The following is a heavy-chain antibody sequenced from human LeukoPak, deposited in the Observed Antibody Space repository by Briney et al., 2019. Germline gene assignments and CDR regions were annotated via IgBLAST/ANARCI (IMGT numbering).Heavy chain of an antibody. CDR2: IHHSGNRFESGST. V-gene: IGHV4-38-2*02. CDR3: ARNASSGLFND. D-gene: IGHD6-25*01. J-gene: IGHJ1*01. Sequence: SETLSLTCTVSGHSIINTYYWGWIRQSPGKGLEWIGSIHHSGNRFESGSTHYNPSLRSRVTVSADMSKNQFSLTLRSVTAADTAVYFCARNASSGLFNDWGQGTLVTVSS. CDR1: GHSIINTYY.